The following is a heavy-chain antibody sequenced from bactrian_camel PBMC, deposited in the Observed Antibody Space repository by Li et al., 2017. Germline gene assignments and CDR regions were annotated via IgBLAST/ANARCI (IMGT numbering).Heavy chain of an antibody. V-gene: IGHV3S10*01. CDR2: LYTDGIT. CDR1: GFTFSTYD. CDR3: AIDPYSGGQYSAFGF. J-gene: IGHJ6*01. D-gene: IGHD2*01. Sequence: VQLVESGGGLVQPGGSLRLACAASGFTFSTYDMSWVRLAPGKGLEWVSNLYTDGITHYADSVKGRFIISRDIAKNTVYLQMNSLNSEDTALYYCAIDPYSGGQYSAFGFWGRGTQFTVS.